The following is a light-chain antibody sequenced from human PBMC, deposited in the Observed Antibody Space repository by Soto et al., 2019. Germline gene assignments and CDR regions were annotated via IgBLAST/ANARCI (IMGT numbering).Light chain of an antibody. CDR3: SSYAGSNTWV. CDR2: EVN. Sequence: QSPLTQPPSASGSPGQSVTISCTGTSSDVGGYSFVSWYQQHPGKAPKLMIYEVNKRPSGVPDRFSGSKSGNTASLTVSGLQAEDEADYYCSSYAGSNTWVFGGGTKLTVL. CDR1: SSDVGGYSF. J-gene: IGLJ3*02. V-gene: IGLV2-8*01.